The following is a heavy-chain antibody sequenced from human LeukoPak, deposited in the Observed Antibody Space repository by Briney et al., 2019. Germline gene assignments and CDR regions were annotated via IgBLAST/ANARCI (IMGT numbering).Heavy chain of an antibody. D-gene: IGHD1-14*01. Sequence: ASVKVSCKASGYNFFTYGITWVRQAPGQGLEWVGWISPHNGNANYAQKFQDRVIMTTDTSTNTAFMEVRSLRSDDTAMYYCARGTPRIEEFDPWGQGTLVTVSS. V-gene: IGHV1-18*01. J-gene: IGHJ5*02. CDR2: ISPHNGNA. CDR3: ARGTPRIEEFDP. CDR1: GYNFFTYG.